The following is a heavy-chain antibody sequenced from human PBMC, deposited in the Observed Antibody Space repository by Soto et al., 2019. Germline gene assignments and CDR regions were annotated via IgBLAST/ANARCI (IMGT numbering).Heavy chain of an antibody. CDR3: AKGRTRNYYYYGMDV. CDR2: ISYDGSNK. CDR1: GFTFSSYG. V-gene: IGHV3-30*18. J-gene: IGHJ6*02. Sequence: PXESLGLSCAASGFTFSSYGMHGVRQAPGKGLEWVAVISYDGSNKYYADSVKGRFTISRDNSKNTLYLQMNSLRAEDTAVYYCAKGRTRNYYYYGMDVWGQGTTVTVSS.